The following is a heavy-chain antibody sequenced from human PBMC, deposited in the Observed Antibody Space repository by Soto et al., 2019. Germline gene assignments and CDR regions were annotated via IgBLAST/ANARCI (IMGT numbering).Heavy chain of an antibody. CDR3: ARRGGVGDFWSGYSIEYYFDY. CDR1: GGSISSYY. D-gene: IGHD3-3*01. V-gene: IGHV4-59*01. CDR2: IYYSGST. J-gene: IGHJ4*02. Sequence: SETLSLTCTVSGGSISSYYWSWIRQPPGKGLEWIGYIYYSGSTNYNPSLKSRVTISVDTSKNQFSLKLSSVTAADTAVYYCARRGGVGDFWSGYSIEYYFDYWGQGTLVTVSS.